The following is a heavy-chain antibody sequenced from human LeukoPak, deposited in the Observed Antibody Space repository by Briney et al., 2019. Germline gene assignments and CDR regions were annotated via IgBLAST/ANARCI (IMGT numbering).Heavy chain of an antibody. CDR2: ISSSSSYI. CDR1: GFTFSSYS. Sequence: GGSLRLSCAASGFTFSSYSMNWVRQAPGKGLEWVSSISSSSSYIYYAGSVKGRFTISRDNAKNSLYLQMNSLRAEDTAVYYCARVGFEERDKIAALSWKGDYYYYYYMDVWGKGTTVTVSS. CDR3: ARVGFEERDKIAALSWKGDYYYYYYMDV. D-gene: IGHD6-6*01. J-gene: IGHJ6*03. V-gene: IGHV3-21*01.